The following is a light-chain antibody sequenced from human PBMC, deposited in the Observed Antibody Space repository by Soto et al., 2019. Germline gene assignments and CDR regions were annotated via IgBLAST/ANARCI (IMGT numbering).Light chain of an antibody. J-gene: IGKJ2*01. CDR2: DAS. Sequence: DIQMTQSPSSLSASVGDRXTXXCXAXQTISTYLNWYQQKTGKAPRLLIYDASSLLSGVQSRFSGSGSGTDFTLTIASLQTEEFSTYYCQQSDSTPYTVGPGTKGDIK. V-gene: IGKV1-39*01. CDR1: QTISTY. CDR3: QQSDSTPYT.